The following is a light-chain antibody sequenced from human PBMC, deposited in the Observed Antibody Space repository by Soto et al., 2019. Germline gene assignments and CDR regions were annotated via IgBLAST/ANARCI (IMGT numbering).Light chain of an antibody. CDR3: QQYNTFLT. J-gene: IGKJ4*01. CDR1: HSLIKW. Sequence: DIQMTQSPTTLSASVGDRVTITCRASHSLIKWLAWYQQKPGKAPKLLIYEASTLQSGVPSRFSGSGFWTEITLHLSSLQPGGLGTYYCQQYNTFLTFGGGNKVEIK. V-gene: IGKV1-5*03. CDR2: EAS.